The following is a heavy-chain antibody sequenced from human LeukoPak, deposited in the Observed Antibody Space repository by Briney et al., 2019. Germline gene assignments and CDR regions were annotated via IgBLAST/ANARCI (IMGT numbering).Heavy chain of an antibody. J-gene: IGHJ4*02. CDR2: IYSGGST. D-gene: IGHD6-19*01. CDR3: AREGSGWYDY. Sequence: GGSLRLSCAASGFTFSSYAMSWVRQAPGKGLEWVSVIYSGGSTYYADSVKGRFTISRDNSKNTLYLQMNSRRAEDTAGYYCAREGSGWYDYWGQGTLATVSS. V-gene: IGHV3-53*01. CDR1: GFTFSSYA.